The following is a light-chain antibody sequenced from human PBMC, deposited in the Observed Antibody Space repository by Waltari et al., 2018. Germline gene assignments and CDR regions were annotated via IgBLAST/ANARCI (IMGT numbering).Light chain of an antibody. CDR1: SNDVGGYNS. Sequence: QSALTQPASVSGSPGQSVTILCAGTSNDVGGYNSVSWYQEHPGQAPRVIIYDVSERPSRVSDRFSGSKSGNTASLTISGLQADDEADYYCSSQSSNDVVLFGGGTKLTVL. V-gene: IGLV2-14*01. CDR2: DVS. CDR3: SSQSSNDVVL. J-gene: IGLJ2*01.